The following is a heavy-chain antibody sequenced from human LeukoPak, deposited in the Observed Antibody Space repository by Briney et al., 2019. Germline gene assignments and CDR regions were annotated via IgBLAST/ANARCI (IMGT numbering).Heavy chain of an antibody. J-gene: IGHJ6*03. D-gene: IGHD4-17*01. CDR2: INHSGST. V-gene: IGHV4-34*01. CDR3: AYGDYGGYYYMDV. Sequence: PSETLSLTCAVYGGSFSGYYWSWIRQPPGKGLEWIGEINHSGSTNYNPSLKSRVTISVDTSKNQFSLKLSSVTAADTAVYYCAYGDYGGYYYMDVWGKGTTVTVSS. CDR1: GGSFSGYY.